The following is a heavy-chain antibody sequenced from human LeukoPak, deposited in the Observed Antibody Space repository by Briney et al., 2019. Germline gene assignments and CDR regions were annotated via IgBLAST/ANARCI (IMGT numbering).Heavy chain of an antibody. D-gene: IGHD4-17*01. V-gene: IGHV3-11*04. Sequence: GGPLRLSCAASGFTFSDYYMSWIRQAPGKGLEWVSYISSSGSTIYYADSVKGRFTISRDNAKNSLYLQMNSLRAEDTAVYYCARNDYRSRYGDYVRWGQGTLVTVSS. CDR2: ISSSGSTI. CDR3: ARNDYRSRYGDYVR. J-gene: IGHJ4*02. CDR1: GFTFSDYY.